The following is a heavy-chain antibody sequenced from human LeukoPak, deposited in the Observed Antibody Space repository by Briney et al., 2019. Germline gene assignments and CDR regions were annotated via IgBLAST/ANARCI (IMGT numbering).Heavy chain of an antibody. D-gene: IGHD3-22*01. CDR3: ARHADPYYYDSSGYNLDY. Sequence: PSETLSLTCTVSGVSISRSSYYWGWIRQPPGKGLEWIGSIYYSGSTYYNPSLKSRVTISVDTSKNQFSLKLSSVTAADTAVYYCARHADPYYYDSSGYNLDYWGQGTLVTVSS. CDR1: GVSISRSSYY. J-gene: IGHJ4*02. CDR2: IYYSGST. V-gene: IGHV4-39*01.